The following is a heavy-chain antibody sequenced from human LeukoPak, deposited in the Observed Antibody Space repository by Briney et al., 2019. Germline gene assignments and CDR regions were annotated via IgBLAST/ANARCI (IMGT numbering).Heavy chain of an antibody. CDR2: INHSGST. CDR3: ARTYYDFWSGYYDDY. J-gene: IGHJ4*02. D-gene: IGHD3-3*01. V-gene: IGHV4-34*01. Sequence: SETLSLTCAVYGGSFSGYYWSWIRQPPGKGLEWIGEINHSGSTNYNPSLKSRVTISVDTSKNQFSLKLSSVTASDTAVYYCARTYYDFWSGYYDDYWGQGTLVTVSS. CDR1: GGSFSGYY.